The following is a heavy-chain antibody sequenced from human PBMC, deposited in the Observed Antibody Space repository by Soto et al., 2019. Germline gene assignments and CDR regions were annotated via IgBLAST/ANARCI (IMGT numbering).Heavy chain of an antibody. CDR2: INPTSGGT. CDR3: ARDPDYGDYWVYFFDS. Sequence: QVQLVQSGAEVKKPGASVKVSCKTSGYTFAAYYIHWIRQAPGPGLEWMGWINPTSGGTVYAQNFQDRVTMTSDTSISTAYMELRRLNSDDTAVYYCARDPDYGDYWVYFFDSWGQGTPVTVSS. V-gene: IGHV1-2*02. D-gene: IGHD4-17*01. CDR1: GYTFAAYY. J-gene: IGHJ4*02.